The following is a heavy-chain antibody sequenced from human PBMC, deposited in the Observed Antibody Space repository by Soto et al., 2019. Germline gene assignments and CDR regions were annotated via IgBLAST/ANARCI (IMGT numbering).Heavy chain of an antibody. D-gene: IGHD4-17*01. CDR1: GGSISSYY. J-gene: IGHJ4*02. CDR3: ARHDPHYGDYFDY. CDR2: IYYSGST. Sequence: SETLSLTCTVSGGSISSYYWSWIRQPPGKGLEWIGYIYYSGSTNYNPSPKSRVTISVDTSKDQFSLKLSSVTAADTAVYYCARHDPHYGDYFDYWGQGTLVTVSS. V-gene: IGHV4-59*08.